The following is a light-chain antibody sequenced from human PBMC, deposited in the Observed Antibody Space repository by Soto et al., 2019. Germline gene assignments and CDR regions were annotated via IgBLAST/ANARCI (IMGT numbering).Light chain of an antibody. CDR1: QSISYY. V-gene: IGKV1-39*01. Sequence: DIQMTQSPSSLSASVGDRVTITCRASQSISYYLNWYQQKPGKAPKLLIYTASNLQSRVPSRFSGSGSGTDFTLTISSLQPEDFATYYCQQSYSTPWTFGQGTKVEIK. J-gene: IGKJ1*01. CDR3: QQSYSTPWT. CDR2: TAS.